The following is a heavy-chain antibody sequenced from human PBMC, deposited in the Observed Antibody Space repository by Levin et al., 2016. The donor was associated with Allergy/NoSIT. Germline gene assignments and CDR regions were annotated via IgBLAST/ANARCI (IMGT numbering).Heavy chain of an antibody. CDR1: GFTFSSYW. CDR3: ARPSYSGQPWGAFDI. CDR2: INSDGSST. J-gene: IGHJ3*02. D-gene: IGHD1-26*01. V-gene: IGHV3-74*01. Sequence: GESLKISCAASGFTFSSYWMHWVRQAPGKGLVWVSRINSDGSSTSYADSVKGRFTISRDNAKNTLYLQMNSLRAEDTAVYYCARPSYSGQPWGAFDIWGQGTMVTVSS.